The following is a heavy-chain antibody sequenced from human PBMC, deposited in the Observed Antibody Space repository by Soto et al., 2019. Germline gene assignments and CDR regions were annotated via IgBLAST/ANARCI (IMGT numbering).Heavy chain of an antibody. CDR2: VYYSGTT. V-gene: IGHV4-59*01. CDR1: GASFSSFY. J-gene: IGHJ4*02. CDR3: ATYDSGGKFDF. Sequence: QVQLQESGPGLVKPSETLSLTCTVSGASFSSFYWSWIRQPPGKGLEWIGYVYYSGTTNYNPSLKSRASISVDTSKNQFSLKLTSVTAADTAVYYCATYDSGGKFDFWGQGTLVTVSS. D-gene: IGHD3-22*01.